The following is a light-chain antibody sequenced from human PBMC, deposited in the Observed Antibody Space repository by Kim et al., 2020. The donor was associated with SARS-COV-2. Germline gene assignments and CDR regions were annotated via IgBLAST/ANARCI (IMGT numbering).Light chain of an antibody. V-gene: IGKV3-15*01. CDR1: QSVSSN. CDR2: GAS. CDR3: QQYTNWPLS. J-gene: IGKJ4*01. Sequence: SVSPGERATLSRRASQSVSSNLAWYQQTPGQAPRLLIYGASTRATATPARFSGSGSGAEFTLTISSLQSEDFAVYYCQQYTNWPLSFGGGTKLEIK.